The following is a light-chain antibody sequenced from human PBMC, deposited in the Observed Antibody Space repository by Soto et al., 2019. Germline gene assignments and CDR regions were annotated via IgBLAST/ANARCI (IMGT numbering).Light chain of an antibody. V-gene: IGLV1-47*01. J-gene: IGLJ1*01. Sequence: QSVLTXPPXXXXXXXXRVTISCSGRXXNIGSNYEYWYQQLPGTAPKLLIYSHNQRPSGVPDRFSGSKSGTSASLAISGLRSEDEADYYCAAWDDSLRGYVFGTGTKLTVL. CDR1: XXNIGSNY. CDR2: SHN. CDR3: AAWDDSLRGYV.